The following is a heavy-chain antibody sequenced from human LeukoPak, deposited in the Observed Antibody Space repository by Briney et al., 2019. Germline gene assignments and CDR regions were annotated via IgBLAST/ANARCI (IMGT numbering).Heavy chain of an antibody. V-gene: IGHV1-8*02. CDR3: AREGGSHAFRLAP. CDR1: GYTFTTYN. D-gene: IGHD3-10*01. J-gene: IGHJ5*02. Sequence: GASVKVSCKASGYTFTTYNINWVRQATGQGLEWMGWMNPNTGNTGYAQKFQGRVTMTRDTSISTAYMELSRLRSDDTAVYYCAREGGSHAFRLAPWGQGTLVTVSS. CDR2: MNPNTGNT.